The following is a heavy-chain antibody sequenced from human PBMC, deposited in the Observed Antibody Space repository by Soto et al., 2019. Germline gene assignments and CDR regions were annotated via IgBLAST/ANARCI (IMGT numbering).Heavy chain of an antibody. CDR3: ARDRMYDSSGYYYPHCDY. J-gene: IGHJ4*02. CDR2: IYYSGST. V-gene: IGHV4-59*12. D-gene: IGHD3-22*01. CDR1: GGSISSYY. Sequence: PSETLSLTCTVSGGSISSYYWSWIRQPPGKGLEWIGYIYYSGSTYYNPSLKSRVTISLDTSKNQFSLKLSSVTAADTAVYYCARDRMYDSSGYYYPHCDYWGQGTLVTVSS.